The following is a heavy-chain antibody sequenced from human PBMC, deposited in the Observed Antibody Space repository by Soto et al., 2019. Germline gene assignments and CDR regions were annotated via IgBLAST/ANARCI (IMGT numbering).Heavy chain of an antibody. J-gene: IGHJ5*02. V-gene: IGHV4-34*01. CDR1: GWSFSGYY. CDR3: ARVWHYYYTSGSYYGWFDP. CDR2: INHIGST. D-gene: IGHD3-10*01. Sequence: QVQLQQWGAGLLKPSETLSLTCAVYGWSFSGYYWSWIRQPPGKELEWIGKINHIGSTNYNPSLKSRVTISVDTSKNQFSLKLSSVTAADTAVYYCARVWHYYYTSGSYYGWFDPWGQGTLVTVSS.